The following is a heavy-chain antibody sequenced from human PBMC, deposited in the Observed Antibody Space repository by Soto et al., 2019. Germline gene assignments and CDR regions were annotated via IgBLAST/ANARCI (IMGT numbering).Heavy chain of an antibody. Sequence: SETLSLTCTVSGGSINSGDYSWTWIRQPPGKGLEWIGYIYHTGTTYYNMSLKSRVTISVDRSKNQFSLKLSSVTAADTAVYYCARVAPYYYDGSAYYYPIDFWGQGTLVTVSS. CDR1: GGSINSGDYS. D-gene: IGHD3-22*01. CDR2: IYHTGTT. V-gene: IGHV4-30-2*01. CDR3: ARVAPYYYDGSAYYYPIDF. J-gene: IGHJ4*02.